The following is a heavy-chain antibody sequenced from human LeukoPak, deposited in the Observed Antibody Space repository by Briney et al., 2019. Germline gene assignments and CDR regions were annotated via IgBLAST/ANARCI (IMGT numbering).Heavy chain of an antibody. D-gene: IGHD6-13*01. CDR3: AKGYSSSWFSGDY. J-gene: IGHJ4*02. CDR1: GYTFTGYY. CDR2: INPNSGGT. V-gene: IGHV1-2*02. Sequence: ASVKVSCKASGYTFTGYYMHWVRQAPGQGLEWMGWINPNSGGTNYAQKFQGRVTMTRDTSISTAYMELSRLRSDDTAVYYCAKGYSSSWFSGDYWGQGTLVTVSS.